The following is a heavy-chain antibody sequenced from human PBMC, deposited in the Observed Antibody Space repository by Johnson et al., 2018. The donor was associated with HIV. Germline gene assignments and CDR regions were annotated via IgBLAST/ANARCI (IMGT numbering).Heavy chain of an antibody. CDR1: GFTFSSYA. V-gene: IGHV3-23*04. CDR2: ISGSGGST. Sequence: VPLVESGGGLVQPGGSLRLSCAASGFTFSSYAMSWVRQAPGKGLEWVSAISGSGGSTYYADSVKGRFTVSRDNSKNTLYLQMDSLRAEDTAVYYCAILGWGAFDIWGQGTMVTVSS. CDR3: AILGWGAFDI. J-gene: IGHJ3*02. D-gene: IGHD2-21*01.